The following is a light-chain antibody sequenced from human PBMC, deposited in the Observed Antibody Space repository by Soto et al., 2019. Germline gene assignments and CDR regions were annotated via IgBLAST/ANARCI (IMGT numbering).Light chain of an antibody. CDR2: KAS. Sequence: DIQMTQSPSTLSASVGDRVTITCRASPSIISWLAWYQQKPGKATKLLIYKASSLESGVPSRFSGSGSGTEFALTISSLQPDDFASYYCQQYNISPRTFGQGTKLEIK. V-gene: IGKV1-5*03. J-gene: IGKJ1*01. CDR3: QQYNISPRT. CDR1: PSIISW.